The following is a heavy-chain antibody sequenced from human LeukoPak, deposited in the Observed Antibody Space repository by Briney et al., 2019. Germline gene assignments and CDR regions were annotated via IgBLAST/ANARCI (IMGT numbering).Heavy chain of an antibody. Sequence: GGSLKLSCAASGFTFSGSAMHWVRRASGKGLEWVGRIRSKANSYATAYAASVKGRFTISRDDSKNTAYLQMNSLKTEDTAVYYCTRLAVADTVDYWGQGTLVTVSS. CDR2: IRSKANSYAT. D-gene: IGHD6-19*01. V-gene: IGHV3-73*01. J-gene: IGHJ4*02. CDR1: GFTFSGSA. CDR3: TRLAVADTVDY.